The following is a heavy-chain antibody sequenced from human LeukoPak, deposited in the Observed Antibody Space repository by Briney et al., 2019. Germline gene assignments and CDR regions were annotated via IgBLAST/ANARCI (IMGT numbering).Heavy chain of an antibody. J-gene: IGHJ4*02. CDR1: GFAFSSFP. CDR3: VKTRVGGGWYGYYLDY. V-gene: IGHV3-64D*09. D-gene: IGHD6-19*01. CDR2: IRSNGENT. Sequence: GGSLRLSCSASGFAFSSFPIHWVRQAPGKGLEYVSVIRSNGENTDYADSVKGRFTISRDNSKNTLYLHMSSLRPEDTAVYYCVKTRVGGGWYGYYLDYWGQGTLVTVSS.